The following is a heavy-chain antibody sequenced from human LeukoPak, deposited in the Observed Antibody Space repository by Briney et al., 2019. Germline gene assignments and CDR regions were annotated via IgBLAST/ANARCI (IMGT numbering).Heavy chain of an antibody. CDR1: GYTFTSYY. V-gene: IGHV1-46*01. CDR3: ARAPSYYYGSGTKGWFDP. D-gene: IGHD3-10*01. J-gene: IGHJ5*02. CDR2: INPSGGST. Sequence: ASVKVSCKASGYTFTSYYMHWVRQAPGQGLEWMGIINPSGGSTSYAQKFQGRVTMTRDTSTSTVYMELSSLRSEDTAVYYCARAPSYYYGSGTKGWFDPWGQGTLVTVSS.